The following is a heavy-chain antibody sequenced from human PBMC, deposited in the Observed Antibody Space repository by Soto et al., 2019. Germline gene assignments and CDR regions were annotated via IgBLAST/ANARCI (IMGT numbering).Heavy chain of an antibody. J-gene: IGHJ4*02. Sequence: QVQLQQWGAGLLKPSETLSLTCAVSGASFTGHYWSWIRQPPGKGLEWIGGGNHSGSTSYNPALKSRVTMSVDTSKNHFSLRLASVTDADTATYYCARGQYFGAITLEGLDVKEPNFDSRDQGTRVTVSS. CDR2: GNHSGST. V-gene: IGHV4-34*02. D-gene: IGHD3-3*01. CDR1: GASFTGHY. CDR3: ARGQYFGAITLEGLDVKEPNFDS.